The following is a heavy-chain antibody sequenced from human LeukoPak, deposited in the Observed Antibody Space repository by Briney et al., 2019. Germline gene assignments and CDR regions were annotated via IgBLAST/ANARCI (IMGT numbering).Heavy chain of an antibody. CDR2: IYYTGST. CDR1: GGSIGTNY. V-gene: IGHV4-59*01. J-gene: IGHJ3*02. D-gene: IGHD2-21*02. Sequence: SETLSLTCTVSGGSIGTNYWNWIRQPPGKGREGLGYIYYTGSTSYNPSLKSRVTISVATSKNLFSLTLTPVTAADTAVNYCASSRGVVTAYDIWGQGTMVTVSS. CDR3: ASSRGVVTAYDI.